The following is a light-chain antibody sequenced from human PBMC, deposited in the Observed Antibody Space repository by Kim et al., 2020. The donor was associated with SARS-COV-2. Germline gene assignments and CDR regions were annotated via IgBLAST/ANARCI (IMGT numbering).Light chain of an antibody. V-gene: IGKV3-11*01. CDR3: QHRRNWPLT. CDR2: EAS. CDR1: KSVSSY. Sequence: EIVLTQSPATLSLSPGERATLSCRASKSVSSYLAWYQQKPGQAPRLLIYEASNRATGIPARFSGSGSGTDFTLTISSLEPEDFAIYYCQHRRNWPLTFGGGTKVDIK. J-gene: IGKJ4*01.